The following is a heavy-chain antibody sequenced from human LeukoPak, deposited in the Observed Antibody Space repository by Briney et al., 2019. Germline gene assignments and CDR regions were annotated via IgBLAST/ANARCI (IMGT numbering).Heavy chain of an antibody. Sequence: GGSLRLSCAASGFTFSSYSMNWVRQAPGKGLEWVSSISSSSSYIYYADSVKGRFTISRDNATNSLYLQMNSLRAEDTAVYYCARDYRGYSYGRDAFDIWGQGTMVTVSS. D-gene: IGHD5-18*01. CDR1: GFTFSSYS. V-gene: IGHV3-21*01. J-gene: IGHJ3*02. CDR2: ISSSSSYI. CDR3: ARDYRGYSYGRDAFDI.